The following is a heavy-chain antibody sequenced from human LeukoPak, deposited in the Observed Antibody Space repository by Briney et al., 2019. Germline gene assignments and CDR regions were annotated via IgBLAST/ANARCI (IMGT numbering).Heavy chain of an antibody. CDR1: GGTFSSYA. J-gene: IGHJ4*02. V-gene: IGHV1-69*13. Sequence: SVKVSCKASGGTFSSYAISWVRQAPGQGLEWMGGIIPIFGTANYTQKFQGRVTITADESTSTAYMELSSLRSEDTAVYYCARGYDSSADYFDYWGQGTLVTVSP. CDR2: IIPIFGTA. CDR3: ARGYDSSADYFDY. D-gene: IGHD3-22*01.